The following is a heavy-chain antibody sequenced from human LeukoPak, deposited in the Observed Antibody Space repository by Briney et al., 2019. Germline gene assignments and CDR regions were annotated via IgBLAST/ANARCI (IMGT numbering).Heavy chain of an antibody. D-gene: IGHD3-22*01. V-gene: IGHV1-18*01. CDR1: GYTFTSYD. J-gene: IGHJ4*02. Sequence: GASVKVSCKASGYTFTSYDINWVRQATGQGLEWMGWISAYNGNTNYAQKLQGRVTMTTDTSTSTAYMELRSLRSDDTAVYYCARDYYDSSGYYPVDYWGQGTLVTVSS. CDR2: ISAYNGNT. CDR3: ARDYYDSSGYYPVDY.